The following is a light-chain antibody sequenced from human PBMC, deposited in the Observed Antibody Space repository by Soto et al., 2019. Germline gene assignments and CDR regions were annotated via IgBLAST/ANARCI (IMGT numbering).Light chain of an antibody. V-gene: IGLV2-14*01. CDR3: SSYTSSSTLG. J-gene: IGLJ2*01. CDR2: DAS. Sequence: QSVLTQPASVSGSPGQSITISCTGTSSDVGGYNYVSWYQQHPGKAPKLMIYDASNRPSGVSNRFSGSKSGNTASLTISGLQAEDEADYYCSSYTSSSTLGFGGGTKLTVL. CDR1: SSDVGGYNY.